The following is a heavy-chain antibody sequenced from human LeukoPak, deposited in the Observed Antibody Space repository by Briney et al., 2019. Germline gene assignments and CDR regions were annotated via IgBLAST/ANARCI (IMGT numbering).Heavy chain of an antibody. J-gene: IGHJ4*02. Sequence: SETLSLTCTVSGGSISSYYWSWIRQPPGKGLEWIGYIYYSGSTNYNPSLKSRVTISVDTSKNQFSLKLSSVTAADTAVYYCAREQLAIGSLDYWGQGTLVTVSS. CDR2: IYYSGST. V-gene: IGHV4-59*01. CDR3: AREQLAIGSLDY. CDR1: GGSISSYY. D-gene: IGHD6-13*01.